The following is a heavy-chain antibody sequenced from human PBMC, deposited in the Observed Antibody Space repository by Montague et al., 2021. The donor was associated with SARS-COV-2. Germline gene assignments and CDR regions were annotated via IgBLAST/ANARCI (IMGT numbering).Heavy chain of an antibody. J-gene: IGHJ4*02. CDR3: ARDNGPIWFGESSLDY. D-gene: IGHD3-10*01. Sequence: SLRLSCAASGFTFSGYSIHWVRQAPGQGLEWVAGISYDGSNKYYADSVKGRFTISRDNSKNTLYLQMNSLRAEDTAVYYCARDNGPIWFGESSLDYWGQGTLVTVSS. V-gene: IGHV3-30*04. CDR1: GFTFSGYS. CDR2: ISYDGSNK.